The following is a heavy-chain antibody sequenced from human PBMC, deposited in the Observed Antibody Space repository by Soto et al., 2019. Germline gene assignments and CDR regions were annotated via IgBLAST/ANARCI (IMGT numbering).Heavy chain of an antibody. Sequence: ASVKGSCKASGYTFTSYGISWLRQAPGQGLEWMGWISAYNGNTNYAQKLQGRVTMTRDTSTSTAYMELRSLRSDDTAVYYCARDAPTIAAKDDDWGEGTVVTVGS. CDR1: GYTFTSYG. D-gene: IGHD6-13*01. V-gene: IGHV1-18*01. J-gene: IGHJ4*02. CDR2: ISAYNGNT. CDR3: ARDAPTIAAKDDD.